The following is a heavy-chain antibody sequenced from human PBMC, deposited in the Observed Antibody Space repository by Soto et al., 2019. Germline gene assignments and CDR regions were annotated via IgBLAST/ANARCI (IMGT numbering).Heavy chain of an antibody. J-gene: IGHJ4*02. D-gene: IGHD2-8*01. V-gene: IGHV1-2*04. CDR2: INPNNGDT. CDR3: ARAKEMVDFDF. CDR1: GYRFIGKY. Sequence: GSVKVSFKASGYRFIGKYIHLFRQVPGQGLEWMGWINPNNGDTSYAQRFQGWVTLTRDTSINTAYVQVSRLTSDDTAVYYCARAKEMVDFDFWGQGTVVTVSS.